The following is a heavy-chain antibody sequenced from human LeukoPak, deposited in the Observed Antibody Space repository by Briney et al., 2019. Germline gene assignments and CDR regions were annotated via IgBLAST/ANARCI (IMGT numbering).Heavy chain of an antibody. CDR3: TRDHPDCRGATCLLFDS. Sequence: PRGSLRLSCAVSGFTFSTYAMSWVRQAPGKGLEWVSTISGSGASTYYTDSVKGRFTISRDNTDNTLFLQMNGLRAEDTAVFYCTRDHPDCRGATCLLFDSWGQGTLVTVSS. CDR1: GFTFSTYA. J-gene: IGHJ4*02. CDR2: ISGSGAST. D-gene: IGHD2-2*01. V-gene: IGHV3-23*01.